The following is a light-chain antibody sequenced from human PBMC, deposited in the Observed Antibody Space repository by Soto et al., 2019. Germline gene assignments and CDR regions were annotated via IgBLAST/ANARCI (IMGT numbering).Light chain of an antibody. CDR1: SGHNNYI. V-gene: IGLV4-60*02. CDR3: ETWDSNTRV. J-gene: IGLJ3*02. Sequence: QSVLTQSSSASASLGSSVKLTCTLSSGHNNYIIAWHQQQPGKAPRYLMKLEGSGSYNKGSGVPDRFSGSSSGADRYLTISTLQFEDETDYYCETWDSNTRVFGGGTKLTVL. CDR2: LEGSGSY.